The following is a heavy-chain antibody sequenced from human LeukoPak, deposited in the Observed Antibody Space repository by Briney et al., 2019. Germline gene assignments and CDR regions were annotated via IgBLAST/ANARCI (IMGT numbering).Heavy chain of an antibody. CDR1: GGSISSYY. V-gene: IGHV4-59*01. CDR3: ARMNSGSYTHFDY. Sequence: SETLSLTCIVSGGSISSYYWSWIRQPPGKGLEWIGYIYYSGSTNYNPSLKSRVTISVDTSKNQFSLKLSSVTAADTAVYYCARMNSGSYTHFDYWGQGTLVTVSS. D-gene: IGHD1-26*01. CDR2: IYYSGST. J-gene: IGHJ4*02.